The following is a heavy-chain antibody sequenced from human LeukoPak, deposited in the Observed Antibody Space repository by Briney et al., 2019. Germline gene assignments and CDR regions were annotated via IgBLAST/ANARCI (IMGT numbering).Heavy chain of an antibody. CDR1: GFTFNNND. CDR3: AREVVTSSDAFDI. Sequence: PGGSLRLSCAASGFTFNNNDMTWVRQAPGKGLEWVSYISSSSSTIYYADSVKGRFTISRDNAKNSLYLQMNSLRAEDTAVYYCAREVVTSSDAFDIWGQGTMVTVSS. J-gene: IGHJ3*02. D-gene: IGHD4-23*01. CDR2: ISSSSSTI. V-gene: IGHV3-48*04.